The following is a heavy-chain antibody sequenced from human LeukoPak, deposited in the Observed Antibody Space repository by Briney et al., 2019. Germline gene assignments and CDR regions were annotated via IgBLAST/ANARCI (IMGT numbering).Heavy chain of an antibody. Sequence: KPSETLSLTCAVYGGSFSGYYWSWIRQPPGKGLEWIGEINHSGSINYNPSLKSRVTISVDTSKNQFSLKLSSVTAADTAVYYCASRYDFWSGYYRHWGQGTLVTVSS. D-gene: IGHD3-3*01. J-gene: IGHJ4*02. CDR3: ASRYDFWSGYYRH. V-gene: IGHV4-34*01. CDR1: GGSFSGYY. CDR2: INHSGSI.